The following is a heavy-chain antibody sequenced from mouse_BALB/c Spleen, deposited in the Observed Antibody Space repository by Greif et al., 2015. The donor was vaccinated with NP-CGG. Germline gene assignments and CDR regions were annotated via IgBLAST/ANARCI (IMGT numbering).Heavy chain of an antibody. CDR2: INPSTGYT. D-gene: IGHD2-4*01. Sequence: QVQLQQSGAELAKPGASVKMSCKASGYTSTSYWMHWVKQRPGQGLEWIGYINPSTGYTEYNQKFKDKATLTADKSSSTAYMQLSSLTSEDSAVYYCARYDYAYWGQGTLVTVSA. J-gene: IGHJ3*01. V-gene: IGHV1-7*01. CDR1: GYTSTSYW. CDR3: ARYDYAY.